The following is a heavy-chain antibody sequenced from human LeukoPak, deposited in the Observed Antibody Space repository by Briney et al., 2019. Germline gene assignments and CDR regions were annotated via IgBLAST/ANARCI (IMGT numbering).Heavy chain of an antibody. CDR3: AGGYSYGDGGGDY. CDR1: GGFISTYY. V-gene: IGHV4-59*01. Sequence: PSETLSLTCTVSGGFISTYYWSWIRQPPGKGLEWIGYIYYSGSTTYNPSLKSRVTISVDTSKNQFSLKLSSVTAADTAVYYCAGGYSYGDGGGDYWGQGTLVTVSS. J-gene: IGHJ4*02. CDR2: IYYSGST. D-gene: IGHD5-18*01.